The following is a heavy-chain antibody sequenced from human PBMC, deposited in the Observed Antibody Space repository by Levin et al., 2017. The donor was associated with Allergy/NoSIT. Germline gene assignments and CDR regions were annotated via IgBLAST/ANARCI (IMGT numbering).Heavy chain of an antibody. D-gene: IGHD3-10*01. CDR3: ARAGGSGSYYIFDAFDM. J-gene: IGHJ3*02. Sequence: GGSLRLSCAASGFTFSNYAMHWVRQAPGKGLEYVSAVSSNGGSTYYANSVKGRFTISRDNSKNTLYLQMGSLRAEDMAVYYCARAGGSGSYYIFDAFDMWGQGTMVTVSS. CDR1: GFTFSNYA. V-gene: IGHV3-64*01. CDR2: VSSNGGST.